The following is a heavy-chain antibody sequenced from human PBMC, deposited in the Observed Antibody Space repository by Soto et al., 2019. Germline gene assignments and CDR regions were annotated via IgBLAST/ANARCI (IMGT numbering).Heavy chain of an antibody. CDR1: GFTFSSYA. J-gene: IGHJ4*02. Sequence: GGSLRLSCAASGFTFSSYAMSWVRQAPGKGLEWVSAISGSGGSTYYADSVKGRFTISRDNSKNTLYLQMNSLRAEDTAVYYCAKDFVVRGVIYDSGYFDYWGQGTLVTVSS. D-gene: IGHD3-10*01. CDR3: AKDFVVRGVIYDSGYFDY. CDR2: ISGSGGST. V-gene: IGHV3-23*01.